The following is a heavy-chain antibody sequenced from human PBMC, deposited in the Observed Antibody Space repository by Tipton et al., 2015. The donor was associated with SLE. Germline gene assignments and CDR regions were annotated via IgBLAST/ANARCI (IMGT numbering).Heavy chain of an antibody. Sequence: SLRLSCAASGFTFSSYGMHWVRQAPGKGLEGVAFIRYDGSNKYYADSVKGRFTISSDNSKNTLYLQMNSLKAEDTAVYYCARDRIGYSSSEAESAFDIWGQGTMVTVSS. V-gene: IGHV3-30*02. CDR1: GFTFSSYG. CDR3: ARDRIGYSSSEAESAFDI. D-gene: IGHD6-13*01. J-gene: IGHJ3*02. CDR2: IRYDGSNK.